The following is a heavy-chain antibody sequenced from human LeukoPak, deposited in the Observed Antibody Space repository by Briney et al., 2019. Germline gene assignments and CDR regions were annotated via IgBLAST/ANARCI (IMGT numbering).Heavy chain of an antibody. CDR1: GFAFETYT. V-gene: IGHV3-21*04. J-gene: IGHJ4*02. Sequence: GGSLRLSCVASGFAFETYTMNWVRQAPGKGLEGGFFISSTSSDINYADSVRDRFTISRDNAKNSLFLQMDSLRVEDTAVYYCAKGLFSGYDKYLDSWGQGTLVTVSS. CDR2: ISSTSSDI. CDR3: AKGLFSGYDKYLDS. D-gene: IGHD5-12*01.